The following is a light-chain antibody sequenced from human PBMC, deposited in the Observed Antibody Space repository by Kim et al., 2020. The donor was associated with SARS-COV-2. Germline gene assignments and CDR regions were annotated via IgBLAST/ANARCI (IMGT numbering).Light chain of an antibody. CDR3: QAWDSSTAI. Sequence: SYELTQPPSVSVSPGQTANITCSGDKLGDKFACWYQQKPGQSPVLVIYQDSKRPSGIPERLSASNSGNTATLTISGTQAMDEADYYCQAWDSSTAIFGGGTQLTVL. CDR2: QDS. J-gene: IGLJ2*01. V-gene: IGLV3-1*01. CDR1: KLGDKF.